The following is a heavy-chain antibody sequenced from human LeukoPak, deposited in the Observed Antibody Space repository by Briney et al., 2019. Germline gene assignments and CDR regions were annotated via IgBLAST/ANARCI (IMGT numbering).Heavy chain of an antibody. CDR2: FDPEDGET. Sequence: ASVKVSCKVSGYTLTELSMHWVRQAPGKGLEWRGGFDPEDGETIYAQKFQGRVTMTEDTSTDTAYMELSSLRSEDTAVYYCATGLMDSSGYYYRHFGYWGQGTLVTVSS. J-gene: IGHJ4*02. CDR1: GYTLTELS. V-gene: IGHV1-24*01. D-gene: IGHD3-22*01. CDR3: ATGLMDSSGYYYRHFGY.